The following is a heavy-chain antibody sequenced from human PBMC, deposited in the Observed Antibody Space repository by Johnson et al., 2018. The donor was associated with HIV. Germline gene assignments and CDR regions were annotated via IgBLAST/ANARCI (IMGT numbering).Heavy chain of an antibody. V-gene: IGHV3-74*02. D-gene: IGHD1-26*01. CDR2: IHNDGRRT. CDR1: GFTFSYYW. J-gene: IGHJ3*02. Sequence: VQLVESGGGVVQPGRSLRLSCAASGFTFSYYWMHWVRQAPGKGPVWVSHIHNDGRRTTYSDSVKGRFTISRDNARNSLYLQMNSLRVEDTALYYCAKERRAPRAFDIWG. CDR3: AKERRAPRAFDI.